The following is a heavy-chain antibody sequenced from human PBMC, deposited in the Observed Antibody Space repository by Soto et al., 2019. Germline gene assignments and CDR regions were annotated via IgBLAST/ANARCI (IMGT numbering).Heavy chain of an antibody. J-gene: IGHJ3*02. CDR2: IYYSGST. CDR1: GGSISSYY. V-gene: IGHV4-59*08. Sequence: SETLSLTCTVSGGSISSYYWSWIRQPPGKGLEWIGYIYYSGSTNYNPSLKSRVTISVDTSKNQFSLKLSSVTAADTAVYYCAGGSLPYDSQGAFDIWGQGTMVTVSS. CDR3: AGGSLPYDSQGAFDI. D-gene: IGHD3-3*01.